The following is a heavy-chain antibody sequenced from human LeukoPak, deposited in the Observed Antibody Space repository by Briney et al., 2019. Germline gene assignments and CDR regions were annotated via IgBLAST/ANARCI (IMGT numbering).Heavy chain of an antibody. J-gene: IGHJ1*01. CDR1: GGPISSGSYY. D-gene: IGHD1-26*01. Sequence: SETLSLTCTVSGGPISSGSYYWSRIRQPAGKGLEWIGRIYTSGSTNYNPSLKSRVTISVDTSKNQFSLKLSSVTAADTAVYYCARGRELPAEYFQHWGQGTLVTVSS. CDR2: IYTSGST. V-gene: IGHV4-61*02. CDR3: ARGRELPAEYFQH.